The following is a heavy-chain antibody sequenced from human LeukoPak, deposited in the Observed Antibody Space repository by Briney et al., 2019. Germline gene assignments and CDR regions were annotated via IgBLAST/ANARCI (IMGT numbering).Heavy chain of an antibody. CDR2: ISGSGGST. Sequence: GGSLRLSCAASGFTFSSYAMSWVRQAPGKGLEWVSAISGSGGSTYYADSVKGRFTISRDNSKNTLYLQMNSLRAEDTAVYYCAKSPYYDILTGYYRTLYYFDHWGQGTLVTASS. CDR1: GFTFSSYA. D-gene: IGHD3-9*01. CDR3: AKSPYYDILTGYYRTLYYFDH. V-gene: IGHV3-23*01. J-gene: IGHJ4*02.